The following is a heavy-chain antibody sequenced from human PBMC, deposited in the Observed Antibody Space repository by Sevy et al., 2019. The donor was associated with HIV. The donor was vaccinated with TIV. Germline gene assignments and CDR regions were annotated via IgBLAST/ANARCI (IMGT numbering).Heavy chain of an antibody. Sequence: SKTLSLTCTVSGGSISSGSYYWSWIRQPAGKGLECIGRIYTSGSTHYNPSLKSRVTMSVDTSKSQFSLKLSSVTAADTAVYYGAGAAGSWSQFDYWGQGTLVTVSS. J-gene: IGHJ4*02. CDR1: GGSISSGSYY. CDR3: AGAAGSWSQFDY. V-gene: IGHV4-61*02. CDR2: IYTSGST. D-gene: IGHD1-26*01.